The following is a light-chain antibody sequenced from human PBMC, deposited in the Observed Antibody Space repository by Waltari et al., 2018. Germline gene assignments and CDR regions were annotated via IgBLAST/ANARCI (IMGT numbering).Light chain of an antibody. J-gene: IGLJ3*02. V-gene: IGLV2-11*02. CDR3: CSYVGSNIYWV. CDR1: SSYVGGYTH. CDR2: DIN. Sequence: QSALTQPRSVSGSPGQSVTISCTGTSSYVGGYTHFSWYQQNPDKAPKPIIYDINNRPSGVPERFAGSKSGNTASLTISGLQAEDEADYYCCSYVGSNIYWVFGGGTKLTVL.